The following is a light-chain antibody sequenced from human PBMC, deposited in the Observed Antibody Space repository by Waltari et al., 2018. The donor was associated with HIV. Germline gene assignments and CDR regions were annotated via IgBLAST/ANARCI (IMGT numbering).Light chain of an antibody. CDR3: SSYTGSSTLGV. J-gene: IGLJ3*02. CDR1: SSDVVGYNH. Sequence: QSALTQPASVSVSPGQSITLSGTGTSSDVVGYNHVSWYQHHPGKAPKLIIYDVSDRPSGVFTRFSGSKSGNTASLPISGLQAEDEADYYCSSYTGSSTLGVFGGGTKLTVL. V-gene: IGLV2-14*03. CDR2: DVS.